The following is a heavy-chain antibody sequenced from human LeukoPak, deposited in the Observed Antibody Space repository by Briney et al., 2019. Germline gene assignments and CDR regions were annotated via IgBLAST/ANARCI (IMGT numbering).Heavy chain of an antibody. J-gene: IGHJ5*02. CDR1: GFTFSSHG. D-gene: IGHD3-3*01. CDR3: AKGDGSYYDFWSGPPRPHWFDP. CDR2: ISIGGDTT. V-gene: IGHV3-23*01. Sequence: GGSLRLSCAASGFTFSSHGMCWVRQAPGRGLEWVSSISIGGDTTYSDSVKGRFTISRDNSKNTLYLQMNSLRAEDTAVYYCAKGDGSYYDFWSGPPRPHWFDPWGQGTLVTVSS.